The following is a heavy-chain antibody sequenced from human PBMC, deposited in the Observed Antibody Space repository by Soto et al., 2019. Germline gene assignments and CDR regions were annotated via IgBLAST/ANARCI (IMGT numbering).Heavy chain of an antibody. D-gene: IGHD2-15*01. CDR3: ARDQRGYCSGGSCYLAGYYYGMDV. V-gene: IGHV4-31*03. Sequence: SETLSLTCTVSGGSISSGGYYWSWIRQHPGKGLEWIGYIYYSGSTYYNPSLKSRVTISVDTSKNQFSLKLSSVTAADTAVYYCARDQRGYCSGGSCYLAGYYYGMDVWGQGATVTVSS. CDR2: IYYSGST. CDR1: GGSISSGGYY. J-gene: IGHJ6*02.